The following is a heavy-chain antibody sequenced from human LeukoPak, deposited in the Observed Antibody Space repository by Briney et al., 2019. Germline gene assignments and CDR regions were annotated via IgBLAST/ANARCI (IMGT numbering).Heavy chain of an antibody. V-gene: IGHV1-3*01. D-gene: IGHD3-10*01. CDR3: ARWGVIISADDAFDI. J-gene: IGHJ3*02. Sequence: ASVKVSCKASGYTFTSYAMHWVRQAPGQRLEWMGWINAGNGNTKYSQKFQGRVTITRDTSASTAYMELSSLRSEDTAVYYCARWGVIISADDAFDIWGQGTMVTVSS. CDR2: INAGNGNT. CDR1: GYTFTSYA.